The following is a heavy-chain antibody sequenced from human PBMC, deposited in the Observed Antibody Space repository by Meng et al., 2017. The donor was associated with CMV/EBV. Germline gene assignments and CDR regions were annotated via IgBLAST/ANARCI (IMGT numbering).Heavy chain of an antibody. J-gene: IGHJ6*02. D-gene: IGHD2-21*01. V-gene: IGHV1-8*01. CDR2: MNPNSGNT. CDR3: ARGLPWAPRLFRMVIGTRLGGMDV. CDR1: GYTFTSYD. Sequence: ASVKVSCKASGYTFTSYDINWVRQATGQGLEWMGWMNPNSGNTGYAQKFQGRVTMTRNTSISTAYTELSSLRSEDTAVYYCARGLPWAPRLFRMVIGTRLGGMDVWGQGTTVTVSS.